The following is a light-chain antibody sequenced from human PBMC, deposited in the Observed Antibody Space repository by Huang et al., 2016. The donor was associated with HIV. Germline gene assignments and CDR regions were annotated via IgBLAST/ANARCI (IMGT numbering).Light chain of an antibody. Sequence: EIVMTQSPATLSVSPGERATLSCRASQSVSNNLAWYQQKLGQAPRLLIYGASTRATGIPARCSGSGSGTDFTLTISSLQSEDFAVYYCQQYNNWPYTFGQGTKLEIK. CDR1: QSVSNN. J-gene: IGKJ2*01. V-gene: IGKV3-15*01. CDR2: GAS. CDR3: QQYNNWPYT.